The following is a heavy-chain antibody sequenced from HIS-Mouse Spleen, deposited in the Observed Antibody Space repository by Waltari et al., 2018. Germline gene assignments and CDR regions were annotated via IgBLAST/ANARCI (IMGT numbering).Heavy chain of an antibody. CDR3: LSVAIFSVANSYYFDY. CDR2: ISGSGGST. Sequence: EVQLLESGGGLVQPGGSLRLSCAVSGCTCSSYAMLWVRLVPGKGREWVSAISGSGGSTYYADSVKGRFTISRDNSKNTLYLQMNSLRAEDTAVYYCLSVAIFSVANSYYFDYWGQGTLVTVSS. V-gene: IGHV3-23*01. D-gene: IGHD1-7*01. J-gene: IGHJ4*02. CDR1: GCTCSSYA.